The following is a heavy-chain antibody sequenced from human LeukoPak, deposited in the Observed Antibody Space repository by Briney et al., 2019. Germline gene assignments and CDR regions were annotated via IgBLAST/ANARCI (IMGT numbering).Heavy chain of an antibody. CDR2: INHSGST. Sequence: SETLSLTCAVYGGSFSGYYWSWIRQPPGKGLEWIGEINHSGSTNYNPSLKSRVTISVDTSKNQFSLKLSSVTAADTAVYYCARGERPYYYASSGYYPDYWGQGTLVTASS. V-gene: IGHV4-34*01. D-gene: IGHD3-22*01. J-gene: IGHJ4*02. CDR1: GGSFSGYY. CDR3: ARGERPYYYASSGYYPDY.